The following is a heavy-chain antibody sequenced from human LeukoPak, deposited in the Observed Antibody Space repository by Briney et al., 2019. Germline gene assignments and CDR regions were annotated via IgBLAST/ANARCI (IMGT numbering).Heavy chain of an antibody. CDR3: VRDQFFSFDY. CDR1: GFTFSTYS. CDR2: ISGTSSLI. Sequence: GGSLRLSCAASGFTFSTYSMNWVRQAPGKGLKWVSYISGTSSLIYYADSVKGRFTISRDNAKNSLYLQMNSLRDEDTAVYYCVRDQFFSFDYWGQGTLVTVSS. D-gene: IGHD3-3*01. V-gene: IGHV3-48*02. J-gene: IGHJ4*02.